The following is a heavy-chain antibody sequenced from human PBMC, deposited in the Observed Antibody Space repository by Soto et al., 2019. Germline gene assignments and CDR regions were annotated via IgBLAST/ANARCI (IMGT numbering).Heavy chain of an antibody. J-gene: IGHJ5*02. CDR1: GFTVSSNY. CDR3: ASGRDCGGDCPNGFDP. CDR2: IYSGGST. Sequence: EVQLVESGGGLVQPGGSLRLSCAASGFTVSSNYMSWVRQAPGKGLEWVSVIYSGGSTYYADSVKGRFTISRHNSKNTLYLQMNSLSAEDKAVYYCASGRDCGGDCPNGFDPWGQGTLVTVSS. D-gene: IGHD2-21*02. V-gene: IGHV3-53*04.